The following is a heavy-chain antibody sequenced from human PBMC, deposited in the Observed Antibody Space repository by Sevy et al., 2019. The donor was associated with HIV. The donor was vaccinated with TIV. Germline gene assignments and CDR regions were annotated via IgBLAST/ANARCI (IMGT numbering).Heavy chain of an antibody. CDR1: GFTFADYS. V-gene: IGHV3-43D*03. CDR3: AKGRSVGYNHSTGTWIPDH. D-gene: IGHD6-25*01. CDR2: ITWDGGSA. J-gene: IGHJ5*02. Sequence: GGSLRLSCAASGFTFADYSMHWVRQAPGKGLEWVSVITWDGGSAYYAESVEGRFTISRDNIKDSLHLQMNSLRPDDTALYYCAKGRSVGYNHSTGTWIPDHWGPGTLVTVSS.